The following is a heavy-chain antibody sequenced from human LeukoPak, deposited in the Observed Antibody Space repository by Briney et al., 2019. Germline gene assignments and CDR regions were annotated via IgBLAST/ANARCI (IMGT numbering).Heavy chain of an antibody. V-gene: IGHV4-4*07. CDR3: ARDEKAGDSSGYAPRFDY. Sequence: SETLSLTCTVSGGSISSYYWSWIRQPAGKGLEWIGRVYTSGSTNYNPSLKSRVTMSVDTSKNQFSLKLSSVTAADTAVYYCARDEKAGDSSGYAPRFDYWGQGTLVTVSS. J-gene: IGHJ4*02. CDR2: VYTSGST. CDR1: GGSISSYY. D-gene: IGHD3-22*01.